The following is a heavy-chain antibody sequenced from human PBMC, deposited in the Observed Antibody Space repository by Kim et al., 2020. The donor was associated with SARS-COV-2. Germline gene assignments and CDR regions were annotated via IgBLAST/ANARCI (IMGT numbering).Heavy chain of an antibody. Sequence: GGSLRLSCAASGFTFSNYGMHWVRQAPGKGLEWVAVISYDGSNKYYADSVKGRFTISRDNSKNTLYLQMNSLRAEDTAVYYCARARSDVWGQGTLVTVSS. CDR2: ISYDGSNK. J-gene: IGHJ4*02. CDR1: GFTFSNYG. V-gene: IGHV3-33*05. CDR3: ARARSDV. D-gene: IGHD3-3*01.